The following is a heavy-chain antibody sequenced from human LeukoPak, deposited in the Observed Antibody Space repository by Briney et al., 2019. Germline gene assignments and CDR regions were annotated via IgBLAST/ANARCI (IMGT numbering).Heavy chain of an antibody. CDR2: MNPNSGNT. D-gene: IGHD3-10*01. V-gene: IGHV1-8*02. J-gene: IGHJ5*02. CDR3: ARVPTMARGGLMDNWFDP. Sequence: ASVKVSCKASGYTFTSYGISWVRQATGQGLEWMGWMNPNSGNTGYAQKFQGRVTTTRNTSISTAYMELSSLRSEDTAVYYCARVPTMARGGLMDNWFDPWGQGTLVTVSS. CDR1: GYTFTSYG.